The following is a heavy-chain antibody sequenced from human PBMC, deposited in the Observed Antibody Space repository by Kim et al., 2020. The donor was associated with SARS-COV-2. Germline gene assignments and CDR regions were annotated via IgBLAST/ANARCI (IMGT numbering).Heavy chain of an antibody. J-gene: IGHJ4*02. D-gene: IGHD1-26*01. CDR1: GGSIISAGAY. CDR3: ARGGYYDSGNY. V-gene: IGHV4-31*03. CDR2: IYHTGSA. Sequence: SETLSLTCTVSGGSIISAGAYWSWVRQHPGKGLEWIGYIYHTGSAYYNPSLKSRISISVDTSKNQFSLSLRSVTAADTAVYYCARGGYYDSGNYWGQGTLVTVSS.